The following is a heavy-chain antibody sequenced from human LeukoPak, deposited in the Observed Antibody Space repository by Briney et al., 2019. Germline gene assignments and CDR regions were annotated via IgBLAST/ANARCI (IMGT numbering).Heavy chain of an antibody. Sequence: SETLSLTRTVSGGSISISSYYWGWIRQPPGKGLEWIGSIYYSGSTYYNPSLKSRVTISVDTSKNQFSLKLSSVTAADTAVYSCARHHSEGGSGYSRFDPWGQGTLVTVSS. CDR3: ARHHSEGGSGYSRFDP. CDR2: IYYSGST. J-gene: IGHJ5*02. CDR1: GGSISISSYY. V-gene: IGHV4-39*01. D-gene: IGHD3-3*01.